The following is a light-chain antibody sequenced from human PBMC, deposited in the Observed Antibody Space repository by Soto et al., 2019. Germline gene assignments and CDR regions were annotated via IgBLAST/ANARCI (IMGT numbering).Light chain of an antibody. J-gene: IGKJ1*01. Sequence: DIQMTQSPSSLSASVGDRVTITCRASQSISSYLNWYQQKPGKAPKLLIYAASSLQSGVPSRFSGSGSGTDFTLTISSPQPEDFATYYCQQGYNTPQTFGQGTKVEIK. CDR1: QSISSY. V-gene: IGKV1-39*01. CDR3: QQGYNTPQT. CDR2: AAS.